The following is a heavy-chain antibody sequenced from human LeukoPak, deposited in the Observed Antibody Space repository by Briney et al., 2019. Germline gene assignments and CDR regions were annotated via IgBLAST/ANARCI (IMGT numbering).Heavy chain of an antibody. CDR3: ARHNDYDMYYFDY. D-gene: IGHD4-17*01. J-gene: IGHJ4*02. Sequence: ASVKVSCKASGYTFTGYYMHWVRQAPGQGLEWMGRINPNSGGTNYAQKFQGRVTMTRDTSISTAYMELSRLRSDDTAVYYCARHNDYDMYYFDYWGQGTLVTVSS. CDR1: GYTFTGYY. CDR2: INPNSGGT. V-gene: IGHV1-2*06.